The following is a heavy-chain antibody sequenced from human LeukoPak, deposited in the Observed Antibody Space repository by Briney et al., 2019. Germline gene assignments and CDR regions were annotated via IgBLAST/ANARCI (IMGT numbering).Heavy chain of an antibody. CDR1: GFTFSSYA. CDR3: ARSAYGDYVDLAY. D-gene: IGHD4-17*01. Sequence: PGRSLRLSCAASGFTFSSYAMHWVRRAPGKGLEWVAVISYDGSNKYYADSVKGRFTISRDNSKNTLYLQMNSLRAEDTAVYYCARSAYGDYVDLAYWGQGTLVTVSS. J-gene: IGHJ4*02. V-gene: IGHV3-30*04. CDR2: ISYDGSNK.